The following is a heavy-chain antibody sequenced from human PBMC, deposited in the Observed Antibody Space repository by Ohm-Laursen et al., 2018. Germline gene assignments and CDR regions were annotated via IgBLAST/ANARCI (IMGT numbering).Heavy chain of an antibody. CDR1: GGTFSSYA. J-gene: IGHJ4*02. CDR3: AKSRYYDSSGYSYFDS. D-gene: IGHD3-22*01. Sequence: VKISCKASGGTFSSYAISWVRQAPGQGLEWMGGIIPIFGTANYAQKFQGRVTITADESTSTAYMELSSLRSEDTAVYYCAKSRYYDSSGYSYFDSWGQGTLVTVSS. V-gene: IGHV1-69*13. CDR2: IIPIFGTA.